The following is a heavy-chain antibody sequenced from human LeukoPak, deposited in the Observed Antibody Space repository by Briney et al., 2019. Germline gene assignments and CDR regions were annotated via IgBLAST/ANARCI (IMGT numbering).Heavy chain of an antibody. D-gene: IGHD5-12*01. Sequence: ASVKVSCKASGGTFSSYAISWVRQAPGQGLEWMGGIIPIFGTANYAQKFQGRVTITADESTSTAYMELSSLRSEDTAVYYCASRRGNGYDRFNYYFDYWGQGTLVTVSS. CDR1: GGTFSSYA. CDR2: IIPIFGTA. V-gene: IGHV1-69*13. CDR3: ASRRGNGYDRFNYYFDY. J-gene: IGHJ4*02.